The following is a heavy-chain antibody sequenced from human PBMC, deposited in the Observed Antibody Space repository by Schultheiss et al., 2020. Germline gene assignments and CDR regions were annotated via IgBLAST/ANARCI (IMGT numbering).Heavy chain of an antibody. CDR1: GGSFSGYY. J-gene: IGHJ6*02. CDR3: ARGGSNCSSTSCYSEGNYYYAMEV. V-gene: IGHV4-31*11. D-gene: IGHD2-2*02. Sequence: SATLSLTCAVYGGSFSGYYWSWIRQHPGKGLEWIGYIYYSGSTYYNPSLKSRVTISVDTSKNQFSLKLSSVTAADTAVYYCARGGSNCSSTSCYSEGNYYYAMEVWGQGTTVNGYS. CDR2: IYYSGST.